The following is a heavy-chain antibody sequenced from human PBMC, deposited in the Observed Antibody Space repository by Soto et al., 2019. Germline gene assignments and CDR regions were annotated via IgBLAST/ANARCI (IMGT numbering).Heavy chain of an antibody. CDR2: IYYSGST. J-gene: IGHJ6*02. V-gene: IGHV4-61*01. CDR3: ASCQLTTVTTLAYYGMDV. D-gene: IGHD4-17*01. Sequence: PSETLSLTCTVSGGSVSSGSYYWRWIRQPPGKGLEWIGYIYYSGSTNYNPSLKSRVTISVDTSMNQFSLKLSSVTAADTAVYYCASCQLTTVTTLAYYGMDVCGQGTTVTVSS. CDR1: GGSVSSGSYY.